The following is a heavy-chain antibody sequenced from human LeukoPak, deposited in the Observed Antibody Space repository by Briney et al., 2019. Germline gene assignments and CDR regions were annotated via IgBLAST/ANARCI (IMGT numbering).Heavy chain of an antibody. CDR2: ISSSGGST. J-gene: IGHJ6*02. V-gene: IGHV3-23*01. Sequence: GGSLRLSCAASGFTFSSYAMTWVRQAPGKGLEWVSAISSSGGSTYYADSVKCRFTISRDNSKNTLYLQMNSLRAEDTALYYCARYCTSSSCYGQDYYYGMDVWGQGTTVTVSS. D-gene: IGHD2-2*01. CDR1: GFTFSSYA. CDR3: ARYCTSSSCYGQDYYYGMDV.